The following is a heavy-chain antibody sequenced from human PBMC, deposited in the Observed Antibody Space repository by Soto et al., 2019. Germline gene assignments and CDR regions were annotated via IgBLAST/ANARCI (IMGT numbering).Heavy chain of an antibody. J-gene: IGHJ5*02. CDR1: GFTFSSYA. Sequence: EVQLLESGGGLVQPGGSLRLSCAASGFTFSSYAMSWVRQAPGKGLEWVSAISGSGGSTYYADSVKGRFTISRDNSKNTLYLQMNSLRAEDTTVYYCAKDSLGGSWYNWFDPWGQGTLVTVSS. V-gene: IGHV3-23*01. D-gene: IGHD6-13*01. CDR2: ISGSGGST. CDR3: AKDSLGGSWYNWFDP.